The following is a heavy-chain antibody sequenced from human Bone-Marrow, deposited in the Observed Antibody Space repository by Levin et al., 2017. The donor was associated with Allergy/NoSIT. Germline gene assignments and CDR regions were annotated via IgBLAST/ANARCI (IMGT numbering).Heavy chain of an antibody. CDR3: AKDSTYYDVFTGGWFDP. D-gene: IGHD3-9*01. J-gene: IGHJ5*02. V-gene: IGHV3-11*01. CDR2: ILSTNRTV. CDR1: GFTFSDYY. Sequence: PGGSLRLSCAASGFTFSDYYMSWIRQAPGKGLEWVAYILSTNRTVYYADSVKGRFTVSRDNAKSSLYLQMNSLRAEDTAAYYCAKDSTYYDVFTGGWFDPWGQGTPVTVSS.